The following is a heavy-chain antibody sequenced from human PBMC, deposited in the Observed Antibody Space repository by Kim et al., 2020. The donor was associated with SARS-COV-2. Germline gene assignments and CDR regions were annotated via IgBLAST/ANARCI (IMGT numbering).Heavy chain of an antibody. D-gene: IGHD5-18*01. CDR1: GGSISSSSYY. Sequence: SETLSLTCTVSGGSISSSSYYWGWIRQPPGKGLEWIGSIYYSGSTYYNPSLKSRVTISVDTSKNQFSLKLSSVTAADTAVYYCARHLARRTAMAYFDYWGQGTLVTVSS. CDR3: ARHLARRTAMAYFDY. J-gene: IGHJ4*02. CDR2: IYYSGST. V-gene: IGHV4-39*01.